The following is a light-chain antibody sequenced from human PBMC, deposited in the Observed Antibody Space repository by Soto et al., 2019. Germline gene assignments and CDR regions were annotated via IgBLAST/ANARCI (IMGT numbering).Light chain of an antibody. V-gene: IGKV1-39*01. CDR2: AAS. Sequence: EIHMIQSPSTLSPSVGDRVTITFRASRSISRWLAWYQQKPGKAPKLLIYAASSLQSGVPSRFSVSGSGTDFTLTISRLKPEDFATYYCQQRYSTPLTFGGGTKVDIK. CDR1: RSISRW. J-gene: IGKJ4*01. CDR3: QQRYSTPLT.